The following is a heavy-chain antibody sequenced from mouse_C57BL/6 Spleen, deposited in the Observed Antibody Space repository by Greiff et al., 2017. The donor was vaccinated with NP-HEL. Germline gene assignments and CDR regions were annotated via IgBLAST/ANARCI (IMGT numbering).Heavy chain of an antibody. D-gene: IGHD1-1*01. J-gene: IGHJ2*01. CDR2: ISSGSSTI. Sequence: EVKLMESGGGLVKPGGSLKLSCAASGFTFSDYGMHWVRQAPEKGLEWVAYISSGSSTIYYADTVKGRFTISRDNAKNTLFLQMTSLRAEDTAMYYCARGSYYCCSSSLDYWGQGTTLTVSS. CDR3: ARGSYYCCSSSLDY. CDR1: GFTFSDYG. V-gene: IGHV5-17*01.